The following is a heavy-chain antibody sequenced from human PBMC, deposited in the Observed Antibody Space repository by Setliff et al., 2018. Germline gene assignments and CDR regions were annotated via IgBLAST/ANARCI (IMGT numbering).Heavy chain of an antibody. CDR1: GASFSDYY. V-gene: IGHV4-34*01. J-gene: IGHJ4*02. CDR2: INHSGST. Sequence: SETLSLTCTVYGASFSDYYWGWIRQPPGKGLEWIAEINHSGSTNYNPSLKSRVTISVDTSNNQFSLHLTSVTAADTARYFCARDNTIVGATDYWGQGTLVTVSS. D-gene: IGHD1-26*01. CDR3: ARDNTIVGATDY.